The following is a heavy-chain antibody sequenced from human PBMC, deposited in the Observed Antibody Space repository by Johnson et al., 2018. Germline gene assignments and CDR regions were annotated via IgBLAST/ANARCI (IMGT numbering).Heavy chain of an antibody. Sequence: QVQLVESGGGLVQPGRSLRLSCAASGFTFSSSGMHWVRQAPGKGLEWVAVISYDGSNKYYADSVKGRFTISRDNSKNTLYLEMNSLRAEDTAVYYCAKDIPTTVVRIIVGYMDVWGKGTTVTVSS. CDR2: ISYDGSNK. D-gene: IGHD4-23*01. CDR3: AKDIPTTVVRIIVGYMDV. J-gene: IGHJ6*03. V-gene: IGHV3-30*18. CDR1: GFTFSSSG.